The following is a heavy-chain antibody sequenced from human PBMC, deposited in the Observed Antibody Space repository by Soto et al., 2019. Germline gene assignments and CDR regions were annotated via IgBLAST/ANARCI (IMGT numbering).Heavy chain of an antibody. CDR1: GFTFSSYA. CDR2: ISYDGSNK. J-gene: IGHJ6*02. CDR3: ARDASTLYDFWSGGNYYYYGMDV. D-gene: IGHD3-3*01. V-gene: IGHV3-30-3*01. Sequence: GGSLRLSCAASGFTFSSYAMHWVRQAPGKGLEWVAVISYDGSNKYYADSVKGRFTISRDNSKNTLYLQMNSLRAEDTAVYYCARDASTLYDFWSGGNYYYYGMDVWGQGTTVTVSS.